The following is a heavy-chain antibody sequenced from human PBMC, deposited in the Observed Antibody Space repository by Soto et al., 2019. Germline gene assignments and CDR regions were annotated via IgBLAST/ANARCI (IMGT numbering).Heavy chain of an antibody. CDR1: GFTFCSHS. J-gene: IGHJ6*02. CDR3: ARDGRRGYDMDV. V-gene: IGHV3-48*02. Sequence: GGSLRLSCAASGFTFCSHSMNWVRLAPGKGLEWVSYISGGSKSIYYADSVKGRFTISRDNAKNSLYLQMNSLRDEDTAVYYCARDGRRGYDMDVWGQGTTVTVSS. D-gene: IGHD1-26*01. CDR2: ISGGSKSI.